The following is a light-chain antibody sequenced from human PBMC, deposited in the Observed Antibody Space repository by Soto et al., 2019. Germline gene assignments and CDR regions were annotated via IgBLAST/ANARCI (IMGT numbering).Light chain of an antibody. Sequence: QSALTQPPSVSGAPGQRVPISCTGSSSNIGAGYDVHWYQQLPGTAPKLLIYGNSNRPSGVPDRFSGSKSGTSASLAITGLQAEDEADYYCQSYDSSLSLYVFGTGTKVTVL. CDR3: QSYDSSLSLYV. CDR1: SSNIGAGYD. V-gene: IGLV1-40*01. J-gene: IGLJ1*01. CDR2: GNS.